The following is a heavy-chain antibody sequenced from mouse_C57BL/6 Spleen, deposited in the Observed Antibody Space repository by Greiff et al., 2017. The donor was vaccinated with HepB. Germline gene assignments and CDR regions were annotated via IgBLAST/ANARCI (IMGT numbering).Heavy chain of an antibody. CDR3: ARGSSTVVATNWYFDV. CDR1: GYTFTSYW. Sequence: QVQLQQPGAELVKPGASVKLSCKASGYTFTSYWMQWVKQRPGQGLEWIGEIDPSDSYTNYNQKFKGKATLTVDTSSSTAYMQLSSLTSEDSAVYYCARGSSTVVATNWYFDVWGTGTTVTVSS. CDR2: IDPSDSYT. V-gene: IGHV1-50*01. J-gene: IGHJ1*03. D-gene: IGHD1-1*01.